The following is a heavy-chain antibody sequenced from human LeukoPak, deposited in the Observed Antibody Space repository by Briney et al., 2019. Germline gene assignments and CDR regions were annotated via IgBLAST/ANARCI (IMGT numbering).Heavy chain of an antibody. J-gene: IGHJ4*02. D-gene: IGHD5-12*01. Sequence: GGSLRLSCAASGFTFSSYSMNWVRQAPGKGLEWVSYISSSSSTIYYADSVKGRFTISRDNAKNSLYLQMNSLRAEDTAIYYRTRGHMWIIYWSQGTLVTVSS. CDR2: ISSSSSTI. V-gene: IGHV3-48*04. CDR3: TRGHMWIIY. CDR1: GFTFSSYS.